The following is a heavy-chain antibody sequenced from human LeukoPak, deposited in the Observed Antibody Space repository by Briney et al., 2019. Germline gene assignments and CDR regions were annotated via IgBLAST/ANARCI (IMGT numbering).Heavy chain of an antibody. D-gene: IGHD3-10*01. CDR3: AKADRGWGVITKD. J-gene: IGHJ4*02. CDR1: GFTFSTYA. CDR2: IGGSGDFT. V-gene: IGHV3-23*01. Sequence: GGSLRLPCAASGFTFSTYAMSWVRQAPGKGLEWFSAIGGSGDFTYYAEYVRGRFTISRDNSEKTLYLQMNSLRAEDTAVYYCAKADRGWGVITKDWGQGTLVTVSS.